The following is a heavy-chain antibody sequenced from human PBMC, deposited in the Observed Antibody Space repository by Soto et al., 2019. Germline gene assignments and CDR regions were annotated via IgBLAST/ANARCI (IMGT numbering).Heavy chain of an antibody. D-gene: IGHD3-10*01. Sequence: EVQLVESGGGLVQPGGSLRLSCAASGFTFSSYWMHWVRQAPGKGLVWVSRINTDGSSKNYADSVKGRFTISRDNXXXXXXXXXXXXXXXXXXXXXXXXXXXXDYYGIWGQGTMVIVSS. CDR3: XXXXXXDYYGI. CDR2: INTDGSSK. J-gene: IGHJ3*02. CDR1: GFTFSSYW. V-gene: IGHV3-74*01.